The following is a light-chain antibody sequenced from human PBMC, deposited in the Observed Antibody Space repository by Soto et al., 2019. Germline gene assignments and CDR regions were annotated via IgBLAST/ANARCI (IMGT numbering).Light chain of an antibody. CDR1: SSDVGSYNL. J-gene: IGLJ1*01. CDR2: EVS. V-gene: IGLV2-14*02. Sequence: QSVLTQPASVSGSPGQSITISCTGTSSDVGSYNLVSWYQQHPGKAPKLMIYEVSKRPSGVSNRFSGSKSGNTASLTISGLQAEDEADYYCDSYTSGSSYVFGTGPKVTVL. CDR3: DSYTSGSSYV.